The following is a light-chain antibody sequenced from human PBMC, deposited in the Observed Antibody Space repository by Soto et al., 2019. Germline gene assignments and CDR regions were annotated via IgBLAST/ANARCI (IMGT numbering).Light chain of an antibody. Sequence: QAVLTQAPSVSGAPGQRVTISCTGSSSNIGAGYDVHWYQQLPGTAPKVLIYSNNQRPSGVPDRFSGSKSGTSASLAISGLQSEDEADYYCAAWDDSRGVFGGGTKLTVL. CDR2: SNN. J-gene: IGLJ3*02. CDR1: SSNIGAGYD. CDR3: AAWDDSRGV. V-gene: IGLV1-40*01.